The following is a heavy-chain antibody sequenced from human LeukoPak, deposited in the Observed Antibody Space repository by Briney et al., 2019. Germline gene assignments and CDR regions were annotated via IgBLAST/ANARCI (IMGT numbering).Heavy chain of an antibody. CDR3: AKSGYSYGRGNY. D-gene: IGHD5-18*01. J-gene: IGHJ4*02. CDR1: GFTVSSNY. V-gene: IGHV3-23*01. CDR2: ISGSGGST. Sequence: GGSLRLSCAASGFTVSSNYMSWVRQAPGKGLEWVSAISGSGGSTYYADSVKGRFTISRDNSKNTLYLQMNSLRAEDTAVYYCAKSGYSYGRGNYWGQGTLVTVSS.